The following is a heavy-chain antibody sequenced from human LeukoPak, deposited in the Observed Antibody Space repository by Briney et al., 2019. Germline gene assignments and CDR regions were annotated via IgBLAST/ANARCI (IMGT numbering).Heavy chain of an antibody. D-gene: IGHD2-21*02. CDR3: AKEVDCPSDCLFFHS. J-gene: IGHJ4*02. V-gene: IGHV3-7*03. Sequence: GGSLRLSCAASGFTFSSYWMSWVRQAPGKGLEGVANIKQDGSEKYYVDSVKGRFTISRDNSRNSVFLQMNSLRPEDTALYHCAKEVDCPSDCLFFHSWGQGTLVTVSS. CDR2: IKQDGSEK. CDR1: GFTFSSYW.